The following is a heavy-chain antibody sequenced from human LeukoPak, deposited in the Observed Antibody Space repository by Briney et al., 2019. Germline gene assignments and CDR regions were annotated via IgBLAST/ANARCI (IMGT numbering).Heavy chain of an antibody. Sequence: GGSLRLSCAASGFTFSGSAMHWVRQASGNGLEWVGRIRSKANSYATAYAASVKGRFTISRDDSKNTAYLQMNSLKTEDTAVYYCTIWPGIAVAGPDYWGQGTLVTVSS. V-gene: IGHV3-73*01. CDR2: IRSKANSYAT. D-gene: IGHD6-19*01. J-gene: IGHJ4*02. CDR3: TIWPGIAVAGPDY. CDR1: GFTFSGSA.